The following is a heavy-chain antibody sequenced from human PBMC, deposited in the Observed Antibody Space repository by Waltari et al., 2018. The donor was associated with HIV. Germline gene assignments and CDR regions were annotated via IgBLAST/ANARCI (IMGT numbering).Heavy chain of an antibody. J-gene: IGHJ4*02. Sequence: EGQLVEHGGGLIQPGGALRLACAASGLHVSSNYMSWVRQAPGTGLEWVSVIYCGVSTYYADSVKGRFTISRDNSKNTLYLQMNSLRAEDTAVYYCASSPSSGTRYDYWGQGTLVTVSS. CDR1: GLHVSSNY. CDR3: ASSPSSGTRYDY. CDR2: IYCGVST. D-gene: IGHD3-22*01. V-gene: IGHV3-53*01.